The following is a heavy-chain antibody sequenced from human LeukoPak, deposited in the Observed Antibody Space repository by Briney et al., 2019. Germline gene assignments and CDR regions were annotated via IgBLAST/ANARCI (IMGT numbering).Heavy chain of an antibody. J-gene: IGHJ6*02. V-gene: IGHV3-53*01. D-gene: IGHD3-10*01. CDR3: ARDLGTAMVRGTYYYYGMDV. CDR2: IYSGGST. Sequence: PGGSLRLSCAASGFTVSSNYMSWVRQAPGKGLEWVSVIYSGGSTYYADSVKGRFTISRDNSKNTLYLQMNSLRAEDTAVYYCARDLGTAMVRGTYYYYGMDVWGQGTTVTVSS. CDR1: GFTVSSNY.